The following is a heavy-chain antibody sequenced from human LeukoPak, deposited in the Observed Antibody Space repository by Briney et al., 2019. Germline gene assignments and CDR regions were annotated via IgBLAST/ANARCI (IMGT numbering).Heavy chain of an antibody. CDR2: ISSSSSYI. CDR1: GFSFSNYA. V-gene: IGHV3-21*01. D-gene: IGHD3-10*01. J-gene: IGHJ4*02. CDR3: AREYGSGSYLAGDY. Sequence: GGSLRLSCAASGFSFSNYAMSWVRQAPGKGLEWVSSISSSSSYIYYADSVKGRFTISRDNAKNSLYLQMNSLRAEDTAVYYCAREYGSGSYLAGDYWGQGTLVTVSS.